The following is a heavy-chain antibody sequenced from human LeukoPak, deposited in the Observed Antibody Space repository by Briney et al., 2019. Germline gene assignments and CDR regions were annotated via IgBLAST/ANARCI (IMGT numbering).Heavy chain of an antibody. J-gene: IGHJ4*02. V-gene: IGHV3-7*01. CDR3: SRVKGSYPSFDY. CDR2: IKQDGSER. CDR1: GFTLSSYA. Sequence: GGSLRLSCAASGFTLSSYAMSWVRQAPGKGLEWVANIKQDGSERYYVDSVKGRFTISRDNAKKSLYLQMNSLRAEDTAVYYCSRVKGSYPSFDYWGQGTLVTVSS. D-gene: IGHD1-26*01.